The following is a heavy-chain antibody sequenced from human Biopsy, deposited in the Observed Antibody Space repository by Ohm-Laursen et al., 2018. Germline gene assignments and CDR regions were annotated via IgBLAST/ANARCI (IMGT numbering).Heavy chain of an antibody. CDR1: GGSLSSYS. J-gene: IGHJ5*02. V-gene: IGHV4-4*07. D-gene: IGHD1-14*01. CDR3: ARDRDRRGWFDP. CDR2: IYTSGIT. Sequence: PGTLSLTCSVSGGSLSSYSWSWIRQPAGKGLEWIGQIYTSGITNYNPSLKSRVTMSVDTSKNKFSLRVGSVTAADTAVYYCARDRDRRGWFDPWGQGTLVTVSS.